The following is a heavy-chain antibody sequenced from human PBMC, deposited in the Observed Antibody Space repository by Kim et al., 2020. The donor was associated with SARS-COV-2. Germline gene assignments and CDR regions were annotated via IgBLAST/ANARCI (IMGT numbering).Heavy chain of an antibody. CDR2: IYYSGST. D-gene: IGHD4-17*01. J-gene: IGHJ4*02. V-gene: IGHV4-39*01. Sequence: SETLSLTCTVSGGSISSSSYYWGWIRQPPGKGLEWIGSIYYSGSTYYNPSLKSRVTISVDTSKNQFSLKLSSVTAADTAVYYCASQPLYGDYGVLYFDYWGQGTLVTVSS. CDR3: ASQPLYGDYGVLYFDY. CDR1: GGSISSSSYY.